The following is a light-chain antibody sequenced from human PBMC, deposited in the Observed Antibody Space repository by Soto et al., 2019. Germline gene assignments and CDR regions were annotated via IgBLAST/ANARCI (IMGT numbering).Light chain of an antibody. CDR1: QSISSY. Sequence: DIQMTQSPSSLSASVGDRVTITCRASQSISSYLNWYQQKPGKAPKLLIYAASSLQSGVPSRFSGSGSATDFTRTISSLPTEEFETYDCQQSYSNPWTCGQGTKVESK. CDR2: AAS. CDR3: QQSYSNPWT. V-gene: IGKV1-39*01. J-gene: IGKJ1*01.